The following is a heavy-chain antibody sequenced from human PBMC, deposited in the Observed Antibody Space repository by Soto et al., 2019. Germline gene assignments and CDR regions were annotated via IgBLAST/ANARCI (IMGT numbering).Heavy chain of an antibody. J-gene: IGHJ6*02. Sequence: SETLSLTCAVSGGSSSSSNWWSWVRQPPGKGLEWIGEIYHSGSTNYNPSLKSRVTISVDKSKNQFSLKLSSVTAADTAVYYCARDREQWLFLFDYYGMDVWGQGTTVTVSS. CDR1: GGSSSSSNW. CDR2: IYHSGST. V-gene: IGHV4-4*02. CDR3: ARDREQWLFLFDYYGMDV. D-gene: IGHD6-19*01.